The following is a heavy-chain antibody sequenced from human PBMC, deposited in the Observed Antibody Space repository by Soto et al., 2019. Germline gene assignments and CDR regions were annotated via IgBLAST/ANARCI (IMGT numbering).Heavy chain of an antibody. CDR1: GGSISSGGYY. CDR2: IYYSGST. D-gene: IGHD6-13*01. V-gene: IGHV4-31*03. CDR3: GRVGIAAAADPGDFDY. J-gene: IGHJ4*02. Sequence: QVQLQESGPGLVKPSQTLSLTCTVSGGSISSGGYYWSWIRQHPGKGLEWIGYIYYSGSTYYNPSLKSRVTISVDTSKNQFSLKLSSVTAADTAVYYCGRVGIAAAADPGDFDYWGQGTLVTVSS.